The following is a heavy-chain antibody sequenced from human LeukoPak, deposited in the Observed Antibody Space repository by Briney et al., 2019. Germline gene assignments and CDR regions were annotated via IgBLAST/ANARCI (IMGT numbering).Heavy chain of an antibody. V-gene: IGHV4-34*01. CDR3: ARYTGYSSGWPNFDY. Sequence: SETLSLTCAVYGGSFSGYYWSWIRQPPGKGLEWIGEINHSGSTNYNPSLKSRVTISVGTSKNQFSLKLSSVTAADTAVYYCARYTGYSSGWPNFDYWGQGTLVTVSS. D-gene: IGHD6-19*01. CDR1: GGSFSGYY. CDR2: INHSGST. J-gene: IGHJ4*02.